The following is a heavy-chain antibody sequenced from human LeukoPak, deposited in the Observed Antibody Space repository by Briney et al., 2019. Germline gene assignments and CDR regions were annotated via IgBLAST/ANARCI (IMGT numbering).Heavy chain of an antibody. Sequence: SETLSLTCTVSGGSISSYYWSWIRQPAGKGLEWIGRIYTSGSTNHNPSLKSRVTMSVDTSKNQFSLKLSSVTAADTAVYYCAGITMVRGVIPYYYYYYYMDVWGKGTTVTVSS. J-gene: IGHJ6*03. CDR2: IYTSGST. D-gene: IGHD3-10*01. CDR1: GGSISSYY. CDR3: AGITMVRGVIPYYYYYYYMDV. V-gene: IGHV4-4*07.